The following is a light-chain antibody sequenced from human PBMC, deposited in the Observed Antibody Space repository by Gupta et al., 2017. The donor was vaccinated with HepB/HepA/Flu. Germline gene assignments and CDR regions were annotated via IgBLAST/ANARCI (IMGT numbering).Light chain of an antibody. J-gene: IGKJ4*01. CDR2: WAS. CDR3: QQQFATPLT. CDR1: QSVLYNSNNRNY. V-gene: IGKV4-1*01. Sequence: DFVMTQSPDSLAVSLGERATINCKSSQSVLYNSNNRNYLAWYQQKLGQPPKLLIYWASTRESGVPDRFSGSGSGTDFTLTITSLQAEDVAVYYCQQQFATPLTFGGGTKVEIK.